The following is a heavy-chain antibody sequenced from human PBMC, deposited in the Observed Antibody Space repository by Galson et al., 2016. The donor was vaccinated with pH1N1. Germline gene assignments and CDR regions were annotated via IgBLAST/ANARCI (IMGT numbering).Heavy chain of an antibody. Sequence: SLRLSCAASGLSLSPVWMTWVRQAPGKGLEWVANINQDGSVQYYVDSVKGRFTISRDNAKNSLYLQMDTLRAEDTAVYYCARAIAQVDSYWGQGTLVTVSS. CDR2: INQDGSVQ. J-gene: IGHJ4*02. CDR1: GLSLSPVW. CDR3: ARAIAQVDSY. V-gene: IGHV3-7*01. D-gene: IGHD2-21*01.